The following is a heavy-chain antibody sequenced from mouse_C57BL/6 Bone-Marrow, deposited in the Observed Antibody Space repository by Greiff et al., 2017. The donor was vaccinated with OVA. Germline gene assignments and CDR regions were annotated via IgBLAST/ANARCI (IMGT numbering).Heavy chain of an antibody. CDR2: IYPRSGNT. V-gene: IGHV1-81*01. CDR1: GYTFTSYG. CDR3: ARWHYYGSSSYYFDY. J-gene: IGHJ2*01. Sequence: VQLQQSGAELARPGASVKLSCKAPGYTFTSYGISWVKQRTGQGLEWIGEIYPRSGNTYYNEKFKGKATLTADKSSSTAYMELRSLTSEDSAVYFCARWHYYGSSSYYFDYWGQGTTLTVSS. D-gene: IGHD1-1*01.